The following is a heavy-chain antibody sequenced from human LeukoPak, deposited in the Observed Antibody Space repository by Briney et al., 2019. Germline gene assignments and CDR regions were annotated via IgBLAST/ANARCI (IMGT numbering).Heavy chain of an antibody. V-gene: IGHV3-23*01. CDR3: AKDLRYSYGHDY. CDR1: GFTFSSYA. CDR2: IRDGGGST. D-gene: IGHD5-18*01. J-gene: IGHJ4*02. Sequence: PGGSLRPSCAASGFTFSSYAMSWVRQAPGKGLEWVSSIRDGGGSTYYADSVKGRFTISRDNSKNTLYLQMNSLRAEDTAVYYCAKDLRYSYGHDYWGQGTLVTVSS.